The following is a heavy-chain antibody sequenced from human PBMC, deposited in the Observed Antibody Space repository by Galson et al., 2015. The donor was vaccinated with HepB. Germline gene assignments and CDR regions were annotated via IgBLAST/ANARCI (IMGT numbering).Heavy chain of an antibody. D-gene: IGHD3-3*01. J-gene: IGHJ5*02. CDR3: ARDKGFRTVGVVLGWFDP. V-gene: IGHV1-69*13. CDR1: GGTFSSYA. Sequence: SVKVSCKASGGTFSSYAISWVRQAPGQGLEWMGGIIPIFGTANYAQKFQGRVTITADESTSTAYMELSSLRSEDTAVYYCARDKGFRTVGVVLGWFDPWGQGTLVTVSS. CDR2: IIPIFGTA.